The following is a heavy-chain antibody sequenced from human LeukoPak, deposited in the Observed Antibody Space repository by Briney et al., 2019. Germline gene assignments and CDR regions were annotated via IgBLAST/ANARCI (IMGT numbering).Heavy chain of an antibody. Sequence: ASVKVSCKVSGYTLTELSMHWVRQAPGKGLEWMGGFDPEDGETIYAQKFQGRVTMTGDTSTDTAYMELSSLRSEDTAVYYCATAAFHYDSQIFDIWGQGTMVTVSS. CDR2: FDPEDGET. D-gene: IGHD3-22*01. CDR1: GYTLTELS. J-gene: IGHJ3*02. V-gene: IGHV1-24*01. CDR3: ATAAFHYDSQIFDI.